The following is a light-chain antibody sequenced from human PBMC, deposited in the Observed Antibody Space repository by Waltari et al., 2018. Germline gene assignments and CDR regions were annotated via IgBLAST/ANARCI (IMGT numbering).Light chain of an antibody. CDR2: QEG. V-gene: IGLV3-1*01. J-gene: IGLJ3*02. Sequence: SYELTQPPSASVPPGHTARITRSGHPLGNNYASCYQQKPGQSPLLVIYQEGKRPSGIPGRFSGSKSGNAATLTISGTQAMDEADYYCQALGRSAWVFGGGTKLTVL. CDR3: QALGRSAWV. CDR1: PLGNNY.